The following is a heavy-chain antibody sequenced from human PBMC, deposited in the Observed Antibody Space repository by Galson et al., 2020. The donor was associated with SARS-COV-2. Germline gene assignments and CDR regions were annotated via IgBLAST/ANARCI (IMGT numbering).Heavy chain of an antibody. J-gene: IGHJ6*03. CDR3: ARGRIAALGYYYMDV. D-gene: IGHD6-13*01. CDR1: GGSISSSSYY. CDR2: IYYSGST. V-gene: IGHV4-39*07. Sequence: SETLSLTCTVSGGSISSSSYYWGWIRQPPGKGLEWIGSIYYSGSTYYNPSLKSRVTISVDTSKNQFSLKLSSVTAADTAVYYCARGRIAALGYYYMDVWGKGTTVTVSS.